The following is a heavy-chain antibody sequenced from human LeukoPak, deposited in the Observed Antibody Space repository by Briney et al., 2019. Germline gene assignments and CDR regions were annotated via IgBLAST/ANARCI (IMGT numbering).Heavy chain of an antibody. D-gene: IGHD4-23*01. CDR2: IYPGDSDT. CDR3: ARQRADGGNCNDY. Sequence: GASVKVSCKASGYTFTSYWIGWVRQMPGKGLEWMGIIYPGDSDTRYSPSFQGQVTISADKSISTAYLQWSSLKASDTAMYYCARQRADGGNCNDYWGQGTLVTVSS. CDR1: GYTFTSYW. J-gene: IGHJ4*02. V-gene: IGHV5-51*01.